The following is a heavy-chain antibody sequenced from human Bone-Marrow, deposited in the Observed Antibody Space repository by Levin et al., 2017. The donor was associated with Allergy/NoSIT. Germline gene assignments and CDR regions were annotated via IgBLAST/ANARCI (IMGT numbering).Heavy chain of an antibody. CDR1: GFTFGDYY. Sequence: GESLKISCKASGFTFGDYYMSWIRQAPGKGLEWLSYISSGGSVIYYADSVKGRFTISRGNAENSVYLRMNSLRVDDTAVYYCARGGGTAIPPSHNWLDPWGQGILVTVSS. D-gene: IGHD2-21*02. CDR3: ARGGGTAIPPSHNWLDP. V-gene: IGHV3-11*01. J-gene: IGHJ5*02. CDR2: ISSGGSVI.